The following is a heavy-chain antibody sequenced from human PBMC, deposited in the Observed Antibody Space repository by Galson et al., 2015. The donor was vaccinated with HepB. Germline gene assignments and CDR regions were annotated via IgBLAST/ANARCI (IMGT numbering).Heavy chain of an antibody. CDR3: AGKHFDPNYYYYGMDV. CDR1: GFTFSSYW. D-gene: IGHD3-9*01. V-gene: IGHV3-7*01. J-gene: IGHJ6*02. CDR2: IKQDGSEK. Sequence: SLRLSCAASGFTFSSYWMSWVRQAPGKGLEWVANIKQDGSEKYYVDSVKGRFTISRDNAKNSLYLQMNSLRAEDTAVYYCAGKHFDPNYYYYGMDVWGQGTTVTVSS.